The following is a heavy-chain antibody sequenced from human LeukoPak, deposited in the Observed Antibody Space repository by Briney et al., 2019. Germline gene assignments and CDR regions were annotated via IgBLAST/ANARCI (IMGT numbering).Heavy chain of an antibody. CDR3: AREKDSYYYGSGSQGGFDY. Sequence: PSGTLSLTCDVSGDSISSSNWWSWVRRPPGKGLEWIGYIYYSGSTNYNPSLKSRVTISVDTSKNQFSLKLSSVTAADTAVYYCAREKDSYYYGSGSQGGFDYWGQGTLVTVSS. CDR2: IYYSGST. J-gene: IGHJ4*02. D-gene: IGHD3-10*01. CDR1: GDSISSSNW. V-gene: IGHV4-4*02.